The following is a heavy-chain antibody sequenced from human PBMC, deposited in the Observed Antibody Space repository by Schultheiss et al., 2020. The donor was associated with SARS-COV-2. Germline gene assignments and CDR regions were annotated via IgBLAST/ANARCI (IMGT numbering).Heavy chain of an antibody. V-gene: IGHV4-59*01. Sequence: LSLTCTVSGGSISSYYWSWIRQPPGKGLEWIGYIYYSGSTNYNPSLKSRVTISVDTSKNQFSLKLSSVTAADTAVYYCARVRDYIWGSFDYWGQGTLVTVSS. CDR1: GGSISSYY. CDR3: ARVRDYIWGSFDY. J-gene: IGHJ4*02. CDR2: IYYSGST. D-gene: IGHD3-16*01.